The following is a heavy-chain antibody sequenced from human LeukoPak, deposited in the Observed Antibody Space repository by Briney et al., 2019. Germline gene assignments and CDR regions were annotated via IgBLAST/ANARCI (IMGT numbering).Heavy chain of an antibody. Sequence: PSGTLSLTCAVSGGSISSSNWWSWVRQPPGKGLEWIGEIYHSGSTNYNPSLKSRVTISVDTSKNQFSLKLTSVTAADTAVYYCARIGRSEIDPWGQGTLVTVSS. J-gene: IGHJ5*02. CDR3: ARIGRSEIDP. V-gene: IGHV4-4*02. CDR1: GGSISSSNW. CDR2: IYHSGST.